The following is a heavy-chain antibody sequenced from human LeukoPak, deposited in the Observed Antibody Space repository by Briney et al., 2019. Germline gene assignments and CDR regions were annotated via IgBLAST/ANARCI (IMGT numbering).Heavy chain of an antibody. V-gene: IGHV3-21*01. Sequence: KAGGSLRLSCAASGFTFSSYSMNWVRQAPGKGLEWVSSISSSSSYIYYADSVKGRFTISRDNAKNSLYLQMNSLRAEDTAVYYCARERAVAEYYFGYWGQGTLVTVSS. J-gene: IGHJ4*02. CDR1: GFTFSSYS. CDR2: ISSSSSYI. D-gene: IGHD6-19*01. CDR3: ARERAVAEYYFGY.